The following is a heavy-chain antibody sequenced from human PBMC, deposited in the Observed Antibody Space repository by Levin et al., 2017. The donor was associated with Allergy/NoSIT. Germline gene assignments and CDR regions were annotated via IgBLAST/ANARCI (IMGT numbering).Heavy chain of an antibody. CDR3: AREPYCGGDCFYSFDT. CDR2: IIPTFGAT. D-gene: IGHD2-21*02. V-gene: IGHV1-69*13. J-gene: IGHJ3*02. CDR1: GGTFSTYG. Sequence: ASVKVSCKTSGGTFSTYGITWVRQAPGQGLEWMGGIIPTFGATYYARNFQGRVTITADDSTNTAYMDLSSLRSEDTAVYYCAREPYCGGDCFYSFDTWGQGTLVIVSS.